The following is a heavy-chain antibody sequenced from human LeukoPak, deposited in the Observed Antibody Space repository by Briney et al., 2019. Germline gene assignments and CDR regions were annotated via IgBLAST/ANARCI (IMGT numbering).Heavy chain of an antibody. CDR3: ARESITMIVVAKPGGYYFDY. Sequence: SVKVSCKASGYTFTNYDINWVRQATGQGLEWMGRIIPIFGTANYAQKFQGRVTITTDESTSTAYMELSSLRSEDTAVYYCARESITMIVVAKPGGYYFDYWGQGTLVTVSS. V-gene: IGHV1-69*05. D-gene: IGHD3-22*01. J-gene: IGHJ4*02. CDR2: IIPIFGTA. CDR1: GYTFTNYD.